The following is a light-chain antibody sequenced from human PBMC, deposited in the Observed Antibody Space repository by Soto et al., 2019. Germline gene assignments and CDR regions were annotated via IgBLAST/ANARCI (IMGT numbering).Light chain of an antibody. CDR3: MQAIQPPRT. CDR2: FAS. Sequence: DIVMTQSPLSLPVTPGEPASISCRSSHSLLHSNGYNYLDWYLQKPGQSPQPLIYFASNRASGVPDRFRGSGSGTDFTLKISRVEAEDVGVYYCMQAIQPPRTFGQGTKVDIK. J-gene: IGKJ2*01. V-gene: IGKV2-28*01. CDR1: HSLLHSNGYNY.